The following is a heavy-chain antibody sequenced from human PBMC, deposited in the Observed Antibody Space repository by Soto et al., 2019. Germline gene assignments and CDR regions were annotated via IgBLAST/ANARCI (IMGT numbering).Heavy chain of an antibody. CDR1: GYTFTSYA. Sequence: QVQLVQSGAEVKKPGASVKVSCKASGYTFTSYAMHWVRQAPGQRLEWMGWINAGNGNTKYSQKFQGRVTITRDTSEITAYMELSSLRSEGTAVYYCARDGYCSGGSCYFYFDYWGQGTLVTVSS. CDR3: ARDGYCSGGSCYFYFDY. V-gene: IGHV1-3*01. CDR2: INAGNGNT. D-gene: IGHD2-15*01. J-gene: IGHJ4*02.